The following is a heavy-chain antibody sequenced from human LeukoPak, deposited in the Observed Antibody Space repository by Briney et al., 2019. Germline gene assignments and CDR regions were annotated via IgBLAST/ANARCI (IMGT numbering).Heavy chain of an antibody. V-gene: IGHV4-4*07. CDR3: ARDVHYDSSGYYRDY. CDR2: IYTSGIT. J-gene: IGHJ4*02. CDR1: GGSISSYY. Sequence: SETLSLTCTVSGGSISSYYWTWIRQPAGKGLEWIGRIYTSGITNYNPSLKSRVTMSVDTSKNQFSLKLSSVTAADSAVYYCARDVHYDSSGYYRDYWGQGTLVTVSS. D-gene: IGHD3-22*01.